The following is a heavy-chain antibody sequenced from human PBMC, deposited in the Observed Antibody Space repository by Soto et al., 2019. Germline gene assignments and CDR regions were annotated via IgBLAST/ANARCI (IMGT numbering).Heavy chain of an antibody. V-gene: IGHV5-51*01. CDR1: GYSFTSYW. D-gene: IGHD3-22*01. CDR2: IYPGDSDT. Sequence: GESLKISCKGSGYSFTSYWIGWVRQMPGKGLEWMGIIYPGDSDTRYSPSFQGQVTISADKSISTAYLQWSSLKASDTAMYYCARQGGYYYDSSGYYPDHFDYWGQVTLVTVSS. CDR3: ARQGGYYYDSSGYYPDHFDY. J-gene: IGHJ4*02.